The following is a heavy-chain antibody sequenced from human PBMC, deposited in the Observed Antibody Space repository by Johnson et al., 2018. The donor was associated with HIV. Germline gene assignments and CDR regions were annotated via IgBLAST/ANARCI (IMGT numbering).Heavy chain of an antibody. J-gene: IGHJ3*02. Sequence: QVQLVESGGGLVQPGRSLRLSCAVSGFTFSSYAMHWVRQAPGKGLEWVALISYDGSNNYYADSVKGRFTISRDNSKNTLYLQMNSLRAEDTAVYYCARIPGSGWYHDAFDIWGQGTVVTVSS. CDR1: GFTFSSYA. D-gene: IGHD6-19*01. CDR2: ISYDGSNN. V-gene: IGHV3-30*04. CDR3: ARIPGSGWYHDAFDI.